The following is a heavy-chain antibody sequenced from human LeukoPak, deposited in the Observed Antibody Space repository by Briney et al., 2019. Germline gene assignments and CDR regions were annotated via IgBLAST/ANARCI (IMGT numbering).Heavy chain of an antibody. CDR2: ISGSGGST. D-gene: IGHD4-17*01. CDR3: AKVGPATVTIISRFYYYGMDV. V-gene: IGHV3-23*01. J-gene: IGHJ6*02. Sequence: GGSLRLSCAASGFTFSSYAMSWVRQAPGKGLEWVSAISGSGGSTYYADSVKGRFTISRDNSKNTLYLQMNSLRAEDTAVYYCAKVGPATVTIISRFYYYGMDVWGQGTTVTVSS. CDR1: GFTFSSYA.